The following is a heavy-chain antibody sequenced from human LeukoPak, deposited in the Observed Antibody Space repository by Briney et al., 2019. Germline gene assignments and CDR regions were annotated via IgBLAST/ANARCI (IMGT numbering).Heavy chain of an antibody. CDR1: GFTVSGSY. V-gene: IGHV3-23*01. Sequence: GGSLRLSCAASGFTVSGSYMSWVRQAPGKGLEWVSGITGSAGSTHYADSVKGRFTIPRDNTKNTLYLQMNSLRAEDTAIYYCAKSSYYDSSGYYREYYFDYWGQGTLVTVSS. CDR2: ITGSAGST. CDR3: AKSSYYDSSGYYREYYFDY. D-gene: IGHD3-22*01. J-gene: IGHJ4*02.